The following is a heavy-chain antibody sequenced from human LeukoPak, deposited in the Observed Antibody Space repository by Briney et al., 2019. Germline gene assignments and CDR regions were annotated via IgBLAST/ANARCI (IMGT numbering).Heavy chain of an antibody. CDR1: GFTSSSYW. CDR2: IKQDGSEK. CDR3: ARESFAARWD. Sequence: GGSLRLSCAASGFTSSSYWMSWVRQAPGKGLEWVANIKQDGSEKYYVDSVKGRFTISRDNAKNSLYLQMNSLRAEDTAVYYCARESFAARWDWGQGTLVTVSS. J-gene: IGHJ4*02. D-gene: IGHD6-6*01. V-gene: IGHV3-7*01.